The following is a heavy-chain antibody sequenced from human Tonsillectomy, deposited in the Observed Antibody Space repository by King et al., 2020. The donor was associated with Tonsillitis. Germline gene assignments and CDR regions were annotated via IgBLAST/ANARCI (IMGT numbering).Heavy chain of an antibody. D-gene: IGHD3-10*01. V-gene: IGHV3-21*01. CDR1: GFTFSSYD. CDR3: ARYGGGSFDY. CDR2: IDSSSSNI. J-gene: IGHJ4*02. Sequence: QLVQSGGGLVKPGGSLRLSCAASGFTFSSYDLNWVRRAPGKGLEWVSSIDSSSSNIYYADSVKGRFTISSDNAKNSLYLQMNSLRGEDTAVYYCARYGGGSFDYWGQGTLVTVSS.